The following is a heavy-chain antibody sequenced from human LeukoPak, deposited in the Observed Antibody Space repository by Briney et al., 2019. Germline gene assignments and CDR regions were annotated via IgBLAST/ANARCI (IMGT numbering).Heavy chain of an antibody. J-gene: IGHJ4*02. CDR2: IKSKTDGGTT. V-gene: IGHV3-15*01. CDR1: GFIFSNAW. CDR3: TTDYLQTPTGYDTADY. Sequence: PGGSLRLSCAASGFIFSNAWMSWVRQAPGKGLEWVGRIKSKTDGGTTDYAAPVKGRFTISRDDSKNTLYLQMNSLKTEDTAVYYCTTDYLQTPTGYDTADYWGQGTLVTVSS. D-gene: IGHD3-22*01.